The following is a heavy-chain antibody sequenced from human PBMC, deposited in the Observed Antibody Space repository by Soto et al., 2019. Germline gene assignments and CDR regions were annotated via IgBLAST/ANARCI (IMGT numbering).Heavy chain of an antibody. CDR2: INPYGGGT. CDR1: GYTFTSYY. D-gene: IGHD4-4*01. J-gene: IGHJ6*02. Sequence: QVQLVQSGAEVKKPGASVKVSCKASGYTFTSYYMHWVRLAPGQGLEWMGIINPYGGGTSYAQQFQGRVMMTREASTSTVYMEMSSLRSEDTAVYYCAVGGNYLSMDVWGQGTTVTVSS. V-gene: IGHV1-46*01. CDR3: AVGGNYLSMDV.